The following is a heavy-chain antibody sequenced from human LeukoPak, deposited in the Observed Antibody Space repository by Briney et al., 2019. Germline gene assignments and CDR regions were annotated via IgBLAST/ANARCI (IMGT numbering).Heavy chain of an antibody. D-gene: IGHD6-19*01. J-gene: IGHJ4*01. CDR1: GFTFSNFA. CDR2: LSGSGITT. Sequence: GGSLRLSCAASGFTFSNFAMSWVRQAPGKGLEWVSTLSGSGITTYYADSVKGRFTISRDNSKNTLYLQTNSLRAEDTAVYYCAKGIYSSGWSYFDYWGHGTLVTVSS. CDR3: AKGIYSSGWSYFDY. V-gene: IGHV3-23*01.